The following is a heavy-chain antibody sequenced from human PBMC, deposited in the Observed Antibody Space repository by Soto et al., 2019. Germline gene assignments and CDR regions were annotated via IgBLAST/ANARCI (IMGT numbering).Heavy chain of an antibody. V-gene: IGHV4-4*07. CDR3: ARHAPYYDFWSGYPPPHAFDI. Sequence: QVQLQESGPGLVKPSETLSLTCTVSGGSISSYYWSWIRQPAGKGLEWIWRIYTSGTTKYNPSLKSRGTMSVDTSNNQFSLKLSSVTAADTAVYYCARHAPYYDFWSGYPPPHAFDIWGQGTMVTVSS. D-gene: IGHD3-3*01. CDR2: IYTSGTT. J-gene: IGHJ3*02. CDR1: GGSISSYY.